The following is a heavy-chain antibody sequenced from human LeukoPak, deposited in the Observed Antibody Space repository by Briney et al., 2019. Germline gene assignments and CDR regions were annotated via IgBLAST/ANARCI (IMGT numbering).Heavy chain of an antibody. CDR1: GYTFTNYW. V-gene: IGHV5-51*01. D-gene: IGHD2-8*01. J-gene: IGHJ3*02. CDR2: IYPGDSDT. Sequence: GESLKISCKGSGYTFTNYWIGWVRQMPGKGLEWMGVIYPGDSDTRYSPSFEGQVTISADKSSRTAYLQWSSLKASDTAIYYCARQGYCTSCNDAFDTWGQGTRVTVSS. CDR3: ARQGYCTSCNDAFDT.